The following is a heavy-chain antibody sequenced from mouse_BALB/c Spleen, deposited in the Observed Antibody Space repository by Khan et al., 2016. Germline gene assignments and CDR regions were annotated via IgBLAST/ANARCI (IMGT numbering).Heavy chain of an antibody. V-gene: IGHV7-3*02. CDR2: IRNKANGYTT. J-gene: IGHJ3*01. CDR1: GFTFTDYY. D-gene: IGHD2-4*01. CDR3: ARDGRDYDDWFAY. Sequence: EVELVESGGGLVQPGGSLRLSCATSGFTFTDYYMSWVRQPPGKALEWLGFIRNKANGYTTEYSASVKGRLTIARDNSQSILYLQMNTLRAEDSASYYCARDGRDYDDWFAYWGQGTLVTVSA.